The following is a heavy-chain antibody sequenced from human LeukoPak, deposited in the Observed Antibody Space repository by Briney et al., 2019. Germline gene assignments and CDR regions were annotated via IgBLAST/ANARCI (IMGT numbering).Heavy chain of an antibody. V-gene: IGHV4-39*07. D-gene: IGHD4-17*01. CDR3: TRQPSGDSGGYFDY. J-gene: IGHJ4*02. Sequence: SETLSLTCTVSGGSISSSSYYWGWIRQPPGKGLEWIGSIYYSGSTYYNPSLKSRVTMSIDTPNNQFSLKLDSVTAADTAVYFCTRQPSGDSGGYFDYWGQGALVTVSS. CDR1: GGSISSSSYY. CDR2: IYYSGST.